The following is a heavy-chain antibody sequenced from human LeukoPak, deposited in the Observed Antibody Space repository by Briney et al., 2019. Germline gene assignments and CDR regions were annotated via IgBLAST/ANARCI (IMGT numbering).Heavy chain of an antibody. CDR3: AREHCSGGDCTTFDY. J-gene: IGHJ4*02. Sequence: PSETLSLTCAVYGGSFNGYYWSWIRQSPKKGLEWLGEINPGGSANYNPSLEGRVTMSVDTSKNQFSLKVHSVTPADTAVYYCAREHCSGGDCTTFDYWGQGNLVTVSS. V-gene: IGHV4-34*01. D-gene: IGHD2-15*01. CDR1: GGSFNGYY. CDR2: INPGGSA.